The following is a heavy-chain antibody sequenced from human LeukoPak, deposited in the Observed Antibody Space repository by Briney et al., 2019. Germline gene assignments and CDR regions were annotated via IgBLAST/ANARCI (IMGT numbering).Heavy chain of an antibody. V-gene: IGHV1-8*01. J-gene: IGHJ5*02. Sequence: ASVKLSCKASGYTFTSYDINWVRQATGQGLQWMGWMNPNTGDTGYAQKFQGRITMTWDTSISTAYMDLSSLRSEDTAVYYCVRNTDTVVIPGAMSYNWFDPWGQGTLVTVSS. D-gene: IGHD2-2*01. CDR3: VRNTDTVVIPGAMSYNWFDP. CDR2: MNPNTGDT. CDR1: GYTFTSYD.